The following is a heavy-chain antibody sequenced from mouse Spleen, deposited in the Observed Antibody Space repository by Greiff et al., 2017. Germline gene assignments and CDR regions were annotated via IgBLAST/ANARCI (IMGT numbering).Heavy chain of an antibody. CDR2: IWSGGST. CDR3: ARPQIYYDYPYAMDY. Sequence: VQLQQSGPGLVQPSQSLSITCTVSGFSLTSYGVHWVRQSPGKGLEWLGVIWSGGSTDYNAAFISRLSISKDNSKSQVFFKMNSLQADDTAIYYCARPQIYYDYPYAMDYWGQGTSVTVSS. CDR1: GFSLTSYG. D-gene: IGHD2-4*01. J-gene: IGHJ4*01. V-gene: IGHV2-2*01.